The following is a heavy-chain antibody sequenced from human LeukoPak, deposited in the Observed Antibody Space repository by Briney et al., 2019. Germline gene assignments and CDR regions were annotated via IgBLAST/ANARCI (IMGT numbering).Heavy chain of an antibody. V-gene: IGHV4-39*01. J-gene: IGHJ4*02. CDR1: GGSISSSSYY. D-gene: IGHD3-3*01. CDR2: IYYSGST. CDR3: ARHLRGGIFGFDY. Sequence: PSETQSLTCTVSGGSISSSSYYWGWIRQPPGKGLEWIGSIYYSGSTYYNPSLKSRVTISVDTSKNQFSLKLSSVTAADTAVYYCARHLRGGIFGFDYWGQGTLVTVSS.